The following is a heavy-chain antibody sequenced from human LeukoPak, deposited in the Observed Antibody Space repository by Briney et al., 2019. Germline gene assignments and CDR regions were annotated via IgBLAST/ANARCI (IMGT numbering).Heavy chain of an antibody. D-gene: IGHD6-19*01. CDR2: ISYGGSNK. CDR3: VSRSAVAGIDY. J-gene: IGHJ4*02. V-gene: IGHV3-30*03. CDR1: GFTFSSYG. Sequence: GRSLRLSCAASGFTFSSYGMHWVRQAPGKGLEWVAVISYGGSNKYYADSVKGRFTISRDNSKNTLYLQMNSLRAEDTAVYYCVSRSAVAGIDYWGQGTLVTVSS.